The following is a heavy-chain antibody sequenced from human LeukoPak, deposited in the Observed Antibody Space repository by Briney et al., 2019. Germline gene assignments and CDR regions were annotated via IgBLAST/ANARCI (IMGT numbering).Heavy chain of an antibody. J-gene: IGHJ4*02. V-gene: IGHV3-7*01. CDR1: GFTFSSYW. Sequence: PGGSLRLSCAASGFTFSSYWMSWVRQAPGKGLEWVANIKQDGSEKYYVDSVKGRFTISRDNAKNSLYLQMNSLRAEDTAVYYCARGGYFLTGYNGFDYWGQGTLVTVSS. CDR3: ARGGYFLTGYNGFDY. D-gene: IGHD3-9*01. CDR2: IKQDGSEK.